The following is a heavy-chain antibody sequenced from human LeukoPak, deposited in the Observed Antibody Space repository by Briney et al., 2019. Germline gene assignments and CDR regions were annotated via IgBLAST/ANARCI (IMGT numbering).Heavy chain of an antibody. J-gene: IGHJ4*02. CDR3: AKHYYDSSGFDS. D-gene: IGHD3-22*01. V-gene: IGHV4-4*07. Sequence: SETLSLTCTVSGGSISSYYWSWIRQPAGKGLEWIGLIHSRGNINYNPSLKSRVTMSVDTSKNQVSLKLNSVTAADTAGYFCAKHYYDSSGFDSWGQGTLVTVSS. CDR1: GGSISSYY. CDR2: IHSRGNI.